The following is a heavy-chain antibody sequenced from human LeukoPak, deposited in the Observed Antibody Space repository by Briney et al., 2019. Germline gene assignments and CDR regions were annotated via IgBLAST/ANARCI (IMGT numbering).Heavy chain of an antibody. CDR3: AKDWASMTTVTTGLFDY. Sequence: GGSLRLSCAASGFTFDDYAMHWVRQAPGKGLEWDSGISWNSGSIGYADSVKGRFTISRDNAKNSLYLQMNSLRAEDTALYYCAKDWASMTTVTTGLFDYWGQGTLVTVSS. J-gene: IGHJ4*02. CDR1: GFTFDDYA. D-gene: IGHD4-17*01. V-gene: IGHV3-9*01. CDR2: ISWNSGSI.